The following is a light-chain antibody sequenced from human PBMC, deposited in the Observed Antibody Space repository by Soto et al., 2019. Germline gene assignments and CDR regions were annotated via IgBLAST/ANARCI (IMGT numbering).Light chain of an antibody. V-gene: IGKV1-39*01. J-gene: IGKJ2*01. Sequence: ILMTQSPSSLSASVGDRVTLSCRASRNISSDLNWYQLKPGKAPKLLIYRASTLQNGVPSRFSGSGSATDFTLTITTLQPEDVATYSCQQSYSTLPYTFGQGTKVEIK. CDR1: RNISSD. CDR2: RAS. CDR3: QQSYSTLPYT.